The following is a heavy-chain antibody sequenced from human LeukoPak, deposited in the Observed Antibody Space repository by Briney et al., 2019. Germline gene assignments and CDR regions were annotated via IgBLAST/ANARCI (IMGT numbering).Heavy chain of an antibody. J-gene: IGHJ4*02. CDR3: ARGGYYYDSSGYYRFDY. CDR1: GGSISSYY. D-gene: IGHD3-22*01. Sequence: SETLSLICTVSGGSISSYYWSWIRQPAGKGLEWIGRIYTSGSTNYNPSLKSRVTMSVDTSKNQFSLKLSSVTAADTAVYYCARGGYYYDSSGYYRFDYWGQGTLVTVSS. V-gene: IGHV4-4*07. CDR2: IYTSGST.